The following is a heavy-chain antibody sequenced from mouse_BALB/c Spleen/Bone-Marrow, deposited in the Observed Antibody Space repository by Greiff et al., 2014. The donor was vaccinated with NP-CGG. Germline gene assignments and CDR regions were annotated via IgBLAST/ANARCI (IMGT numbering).Heavy chain of an antibody. CDR3: ARWTRGFAY. CDR2: ISYSGST. V-gene: IGHV3-2*02. CDR1: GYSITSDYA. J-gene: IGHJ3*01. Sequence: VQLQQPGPGLVKPSQSLSLTCTVTGYSITSDYAWNWIRQFPGNKLEWMGYISYSGSTSYNPSLKSRISITRDTSKNQFFLQLNSVTTEDTATYYCARWTRGFAYWGQGTLVTVSA.